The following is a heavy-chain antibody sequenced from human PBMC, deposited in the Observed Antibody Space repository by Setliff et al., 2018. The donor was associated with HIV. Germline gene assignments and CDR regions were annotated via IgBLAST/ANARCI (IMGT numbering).Heavy chain of an antibody. CDR3: ARGLIATTGTWFDP. CDR2: LYNSGST. J-gene: IGHJ5*02. D-gene: IGHD6-13*01. Sequence: SETLSLTCAVSGFSINSGYSWDWIRQSPGKGLEWIGALYNSGSTYYNPSLKSRVTISVDTSKNHFSLKLTSVTAADTAVYYCARGLIATTGTWFDPWGQGTLVTVSS. V-gene: IGHV4-38-2*01. CDR1: GFSINSGYS.